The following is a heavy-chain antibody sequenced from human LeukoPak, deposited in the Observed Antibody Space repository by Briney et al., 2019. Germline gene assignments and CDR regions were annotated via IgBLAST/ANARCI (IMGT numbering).Heavy chain of an antibody. D-gene: IGHD4-17*01. Sequence: GGSLRLSCAASGFTFSTYSMNWIRQAPGKGLEWVSSIDSSSSYMYYADSMKGRFTISRDNAKNSLHLQMNSLRAEDTAVCYCARPTGYGSIDYWGQGALVSVSS. CDR2: IDSSSSYM. J-gene: IGHJ4*02. CDR1: GFTFSTYS. V-gene: IGHV3-21*06. CDR3: ARPTGYGSIDY.